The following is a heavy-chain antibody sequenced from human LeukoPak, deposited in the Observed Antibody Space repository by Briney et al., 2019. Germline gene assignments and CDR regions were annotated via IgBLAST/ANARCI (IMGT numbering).Heavy chain of an antibody. CDR2: ISAYNGNT. J-gene: IGHJ4*02. CDR3: ARDRGCSSTSCYWLVRGVRCYFDN. CDR1: RYTFTSYG. D-gene: IGHD2-2*01. Sequence: ASVKVTCKSSRYTFTSYGISWVRPAPGKGLEWMGWISAYNGNTNYAHKLQGRVTMPTDTSTITAYKELRSLRSDDTGVYYCARDRGCSSTSCYWLVRGVRCYFDNWGQGTLVTVSS. V-gene: IGHV1-18*01.